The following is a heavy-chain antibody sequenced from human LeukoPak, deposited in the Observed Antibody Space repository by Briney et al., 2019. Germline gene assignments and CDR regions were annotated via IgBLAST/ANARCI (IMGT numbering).Heavy chain of an antibody. Sequence: GGSLRLSCAASGFTFSSYWMSWVRQAPGKGLEWVANIKQDGSEKYYVDSVRGRFTISRDNAKNSLYLQMNSLRAEDTAVYYCARDPTLESSSWTGNFDYWGQGTLVTVSS. V-gene: IGHV3-7*01. CDR1: GFTFSSYW. J-gene: IGHJ4*02. D-gene: IGHD6-13*01. CDR2: IKQDGSEK. CDR3: ARDPTLESSSWTGNFDY.